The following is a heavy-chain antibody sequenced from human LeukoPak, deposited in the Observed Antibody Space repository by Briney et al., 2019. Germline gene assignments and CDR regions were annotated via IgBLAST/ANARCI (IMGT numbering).Heavy chain of an antibody. CDR2: IYYSGST. Sequence: SETLSLTCTVSGGSISSSSYYWGWIRQPPGKGLEWIGSIYYSGSTYYNPSLKSRVTISVDTSKNQFSLKLSSVTAADTAVYYCARGVGRNTVINPWGQGTLVTVSS. CDR3: ARGVGRNTVINP. CDR1: GGSISSSSYY. J-gene: IGHJ5*02. D-gene: IGHD4-17*01. V-gene: IGHV4-39*07.